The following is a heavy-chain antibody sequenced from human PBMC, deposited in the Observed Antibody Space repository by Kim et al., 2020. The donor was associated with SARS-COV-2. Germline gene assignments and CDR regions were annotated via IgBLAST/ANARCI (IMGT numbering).Heavy chain of an antibody. D-gene: IGHD3-16*01. CDR3: ATSLNYGFDY. CDR1: EITFSAYG. Sequence: GGSLRLSCVVSEITFSAYGMSWVRQAPGQGLEWVSSVGSSGRATYYRDSVKGRFTISRDDSKNTLYLYMTNLRPEDTAVYYCATSLNYGFDYWGQGTLVT. V-gene: IGHV3-23*01. CDR2: VGSSGRAT. J-gene: IGHJ4*02.